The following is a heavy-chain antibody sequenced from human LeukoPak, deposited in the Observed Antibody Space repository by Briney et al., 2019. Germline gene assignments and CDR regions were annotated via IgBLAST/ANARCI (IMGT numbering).Heavy chain of an antibody. Sequence: ASVKVSCKASGYTFTTYSIHWVRQAPGQRPEWMGWINPANGDTKYSQTFQGRVTITRDTSASTAYMEVSSLRSEDTAVYYCARDHYYGSGNYYRPAYWGQGTLVTVSS. CDR2: INPANGDT. CDR1: GYTFTTYS. CDR3: ARDHYYGSGNYYRPAY. J-gene: IGHJ4*02. D-gene: IGHD3-10*01. V-gene: IGHV1-3*01.